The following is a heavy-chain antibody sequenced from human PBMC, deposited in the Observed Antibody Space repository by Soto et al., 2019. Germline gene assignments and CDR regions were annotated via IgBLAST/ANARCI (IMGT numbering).Heavy chain of an antibody. CDR2: IYYSGST. CDR3: ARLVYDSSGYRPG. D-gene: IGHD3-22*01. Sequence: SETLSLTCTVSGGSISSSSYYWGWIRQPPGKGLEWIGSIYYSGSTYYNPSLKSRVTISVDTSKNQFSLKLSSVTTADTAVYYGARLVYDSSGYRPGWGQGTLVTVSS. V-gene: IGHV4-39*01. J-gene: IGHJ4*02. CDR1: GGSISSSSYY.